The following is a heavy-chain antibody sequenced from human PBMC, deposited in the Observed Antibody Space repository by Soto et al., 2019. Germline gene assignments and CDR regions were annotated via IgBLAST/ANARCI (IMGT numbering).Heavy chain of an antibody. Sequence: EVQMVETGGGLSQPGGSLRLSCAVSGFIVSSKYMTWVRQAPGKGLEWVSVIYTGVSTHYADSARGRFTISRDSSKNTLHLQMNSLRAEDAAVYYCTTYTGYGMDVWGQGTTVTVSS. CDR1: GFIVSSKY. CDR2: IYTGVST. J-gene: IGHJ6*02. D-gene: IGHD3-16*01. CDR3: TTYTGYGMDV. V-gene: IGHV3-53*02.